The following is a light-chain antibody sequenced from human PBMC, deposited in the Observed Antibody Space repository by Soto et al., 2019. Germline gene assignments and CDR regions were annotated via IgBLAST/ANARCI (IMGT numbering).Light chain of an antibody. Sequence: EIVLTQSPGTLSLSPGERATLSCRASQSVSSSYLAWYQQKPGQAPRLVIYGASSRATGIPDRFNGSGSGKDFTLTISRLEPEDFAVYYCQQYGSSPRTFGQGTKVEIK. J-gene: IGKJ1*01. V-gene: IGKV3-20*01. CDR1: QSVSSSY. CDR2: GAS. CDR3: QQYGSSPRT.